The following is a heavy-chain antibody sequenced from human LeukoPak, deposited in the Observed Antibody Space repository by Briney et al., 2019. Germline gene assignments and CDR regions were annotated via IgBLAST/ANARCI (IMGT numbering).Heavy chain of an antibody. CDR3: AGGYCSGGSCYWFDP. CDR2: INHSGRT. V-gene: IGHV4-34*01. Sequence: PSETLSLTCAVYGGSFSGYYWSCIRQPPGKGLEWIGEINHSGRTNYNPSLKSRVTISVDTSKNQFSLKLSSVTAADTAVYYCAGGYCSGGSCYWFDPWGQGTLVTVSS. J-gene: IGHJ5*02. D-gene: IGHD2-15*01. CDR1: GGSFSGYY.